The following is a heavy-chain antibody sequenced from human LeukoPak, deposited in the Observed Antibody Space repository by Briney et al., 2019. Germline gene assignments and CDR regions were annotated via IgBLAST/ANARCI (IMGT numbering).Heavy chain of an antibody. D-gene: IGHD2-2*01. CDR1: GFTFSSYW. Sequence: GGSLRLSCADSGFTFSSYWMSWVRQAPGKGLEWVANIKQDGSEKYYVDSVKGRFTISRDNAKNSLYLQMNSLRAEDTAVYYCARAGYCSSTSCYYYYYYMDVWGKGTTVTVSS. CDR2: IKQDGSEK. V-gene: IGHV3-7*01. J-gene: IGHJ6*03. CDR3: ARAGYCSSTSCYYYYYYMDV.